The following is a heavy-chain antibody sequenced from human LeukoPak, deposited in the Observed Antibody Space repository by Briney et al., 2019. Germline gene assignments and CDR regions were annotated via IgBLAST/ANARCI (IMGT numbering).Heavy chain of an antibody. CDR1: GFTFSSYE. V-gene: IGHV3-48*03. CDR2: ISSSGSTI. CDR3: ARDYKGAFDI. D-gene: IGHD3-10*01. Sequence: PGGSLRLSCAASGFTFSSYEMNWVRQAPGKGLEWVSYISSSGSTIYYADPVKGRFTISRDNAKNSLYLQMNSLRAEDTAVYYCARDYKGAFDIWGQGTMVTVSS. J-gene: IGHJ3*02.